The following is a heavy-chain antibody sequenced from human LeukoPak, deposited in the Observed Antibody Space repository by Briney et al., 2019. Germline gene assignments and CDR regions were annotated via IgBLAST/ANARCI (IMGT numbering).Heavy chain of an antibody. D-gene: IGHD5-24*01. J-gene: IGHJ4*02. V-gene: IGHV1-8*03. CDR2: MNPNSGNT. CDR3: GRFRDGYNLVFDY. CDR1: GYTYTSYD. Sequence: ASVKVSCKASGYTYTSYDINWVRQATGQGLEWMGWMNPNSGNTGYAQKFQGRVTITRNTSISTAYMELSSLRSEDPAVYYCGRFRDGYNLVFDYWGQGTVVTVSS.